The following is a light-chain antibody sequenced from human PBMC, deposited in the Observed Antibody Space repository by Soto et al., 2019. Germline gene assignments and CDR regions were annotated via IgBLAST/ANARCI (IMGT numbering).Light chain of an antibody. J-gene: IGKJ2*01. CDR3: QSYGSSSMYT. CDR2: HAS. Sequence: EIVLTQSPDTLSLSPGERATLSCRASQTISFNSLAWYQQKPGQAPRLLIYHASTRATGIPDRFSGSGSGTDFTLTISRLEPEDFAVYYCQSYGSSSMYTFGQGTNLEIK. V-gene: IGKV3-20*01. CDR1: QTISFNS.